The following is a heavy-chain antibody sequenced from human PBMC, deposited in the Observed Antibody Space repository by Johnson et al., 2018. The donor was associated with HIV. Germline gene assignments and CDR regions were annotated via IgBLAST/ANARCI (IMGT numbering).Heavy chain of an antibody. CDR1: GFTFSSYG. V-gene: IGHV3-30*02. CDR3: ARSNSISMIVLVTGGAFDI. Sequence: QVQLVESGGGVVQPGGSLRLSCAASGFTFSSYGMHWVRQAPGKVLEWVAFIRYDGSNKYYAASVKGRFTISSENSKNTLYLQMNSLRAEDTAVYYCARSNSISMIVLVTGGAFDIWGQGTMVTVSS. D-gene: IGHD3-22*01. J-gene: IGHJ3*02. CDR2: IRYDGSNK.